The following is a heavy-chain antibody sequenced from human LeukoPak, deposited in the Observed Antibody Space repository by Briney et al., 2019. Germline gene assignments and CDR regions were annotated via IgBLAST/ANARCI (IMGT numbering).Heavy chain of an antibody. CDR2: ISGDGGAT. CDR3: VKDFGRNLGGPGY. D-gene: IGHD3-10*01. Sequence: GGSLRLSCAASGFSFSTYTMAWVRQAPGVGLEWVSAISGDGGATYYADAVKGRFAISRDNSKSTLYLQMNSLRAEDTAMYYCVKDFGRNLGGPGYWGRGTLVTVSS. V-gene: IGHV3-23*01. CDR1: GFSFSTYT. J-gene: IGHJ4*02.